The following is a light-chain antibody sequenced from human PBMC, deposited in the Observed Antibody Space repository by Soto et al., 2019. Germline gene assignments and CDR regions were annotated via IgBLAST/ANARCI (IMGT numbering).Light chain of an antibody. CDR1: QSVDIY. CDR2: DAS. V-gene: IGKV3-11*01. CDR3: QQRKYWPPLT. Sequence: EVVVTQSPVTLALSPGERATLSCRTSQSVDIYVAWYQQKPGQAPRLLIYDASNRAPGIPARFSGSGSGTDFTLTISSLEPEDFAFCYCQQRKYWPPLTFGGGTKVEIK. J-gene: IGKJ4*01.